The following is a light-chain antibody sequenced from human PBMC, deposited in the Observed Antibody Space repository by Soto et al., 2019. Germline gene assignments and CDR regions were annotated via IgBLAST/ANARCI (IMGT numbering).Light chain of an antibody. CDR1: QSISIW. V-gene: IGKV1-5*03. CDR3: QQYINRWT. J-gene: IGKJ1*01. CDR2: KAS. Sequence: DIQMTQSPSTLSASVGDRVTITCRASQSISIWLAWYQQKPGKVPNLLIYKASSLESGVPSRFSGSGSGTEFTLTISSLQTDDFATYYCQQYINRWTFGQGTKVEIK.